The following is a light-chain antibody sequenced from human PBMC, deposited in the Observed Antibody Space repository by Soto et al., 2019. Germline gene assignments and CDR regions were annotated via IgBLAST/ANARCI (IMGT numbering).Light chain of an antibody. CDR3: HQYGSSPM. J-gene: IGKJ1*01. CDR1: QSVSKNY. V-gene: IGKV3-20*01. Sequence: EIVLTQSPGTLSLSPGERATLSCRASQSVSKNYLAWYQQKPGQAPRVLIYSASNRATGIPDRFSGSGSGTDFTLTISRLEPEDFAVYYCHQYGSSPMFGQGTKVEIK. CDR2: SAS.